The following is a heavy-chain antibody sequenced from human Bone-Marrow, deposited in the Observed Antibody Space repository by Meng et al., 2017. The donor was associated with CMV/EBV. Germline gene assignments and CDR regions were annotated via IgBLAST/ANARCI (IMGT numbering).Heavy chain of an antibody. CDR3: AKDKGYSSSWYSGEGMDV. V-gene: IGHV3-30*02. Sequence: GGSLRLSCAASGFTFSSYGMHWVRQAPGKGLKWVAFIRYDGSNKYYADSVKGRFTISRDNSKNTLYLQMNSLRAEDTAVYYCAKDKGYSSSWYSGEGMDVWGQGTTVTVSS. CDR2: IRYDGSNK. D-gene: IGHD6-13*01. J-gene: IGHJ6*02. CDR1: GFTFSSYG.